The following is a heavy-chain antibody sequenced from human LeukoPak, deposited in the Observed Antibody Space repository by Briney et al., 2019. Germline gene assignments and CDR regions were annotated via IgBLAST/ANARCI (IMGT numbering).Heavy chain of an antibody. J-gene: IGHJ4*02. Sequence: GGSLRLSRAASGFSVSTDYISWVRQAPGKGLEWVSTLYSGGNTYYAGSVKGRFTISRDNSKNTVYLEMNSLRAEDAAIYYCARGWGSFENWGQGTQVAVSS. CDR2: LYSGGNT. D-gene: IGHD7-27*01. CDR1: GFSVSTDY. CDR3: ARGWGSFEN. V-gene: IGHV3-53*01.